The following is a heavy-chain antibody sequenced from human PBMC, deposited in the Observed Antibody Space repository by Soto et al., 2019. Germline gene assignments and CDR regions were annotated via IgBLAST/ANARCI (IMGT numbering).Heavy chain of an antibody. CDR2: ISYEGSNK. Sequence: GGSLRLSCAASKFTFSYYGMHWVRQAPGKGPEWVAVISYEGSNKYYADPVKGRFTISRDNSKNTLYLEMNSLRTEDTAVYYCAKPISISGVIIDAFDVWGQGTMVTVS. V-gene: IGHV3-30*18. CDR3: AKPISISGVIIDAFDV. CDR1: KFTFSYYG. D-gene: IGHD3-3*01. J-gene: IGHJ3*01.